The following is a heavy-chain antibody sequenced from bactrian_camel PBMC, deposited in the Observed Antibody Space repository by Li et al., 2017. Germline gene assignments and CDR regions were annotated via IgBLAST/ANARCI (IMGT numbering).Heavy chain of an antibody. V-gene: IGHV3S54*01. CDR1: GLHYNMDC. Sequence: HVQLVESGGGSVQAGGSLRLSCTVSGLHYNMDCMAWFRQAPGKEREGVTIINAGGGTSYYANSVVGRFTISRDNAKNSLYLQLNSLKPEDTAMYYCVPDQGYYGSWWNDYWGQGTQVTVS. CDR3: VPDQGYYGSWWNDY. CDR2: INAGGGTS. D-gene: IGHD6*01. J-gene: IGHJ4*01.